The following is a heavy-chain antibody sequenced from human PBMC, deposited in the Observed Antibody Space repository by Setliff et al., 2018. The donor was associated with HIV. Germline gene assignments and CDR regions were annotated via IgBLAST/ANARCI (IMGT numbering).Heavy chain of an antibody. Sequence: NPSETLSLTCTVSDDSISSNYWSWIRQSAGKGLEWVGRIYTGGRTNYNPSLKGRVTMSVDTSKNQFSLNLSSVTAADTAVYYSARTKADGYNGVFDSWGQGTLVTVSS. CDR3: ARTKADGYNGVFDS. J-gene: IGHJ4*02. V-gene: IGHV4-4*07. CDR1: DDSISSNY. CDR2: IYTGGRT. D-gene: IGHD5-12*01.